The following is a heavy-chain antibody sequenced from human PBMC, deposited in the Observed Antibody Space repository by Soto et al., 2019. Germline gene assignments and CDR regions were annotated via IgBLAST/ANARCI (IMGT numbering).Heavy chain of an antibody. V-gene: IGHV6-1*01. CDR3: ARIHSSSSSDMDV. CDR1: GDSVSITSPA. J-gene: IGHJ6*02. D-gene: IGHD6-6*01. CDR2: TYYRSKWYY. Sequence: SQTLSLTCAISGDSVSITSPAWKWVRQSPSRGLEWLGRTYYRSKWYYGYAVAVKSRITTNPDTSNKQLSLQLNYVTPEDTAVYYCARIHSSSSSDMDVWGQGTTVTVSS.